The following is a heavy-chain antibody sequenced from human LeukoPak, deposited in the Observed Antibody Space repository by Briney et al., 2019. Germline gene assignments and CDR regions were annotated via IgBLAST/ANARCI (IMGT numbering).Heavy chain of an antibody. CDR1: GFAFNSYA. D-gene: IGHD6-13*01. CDR2: INSDGSST. J-gene: IGHJ4*02. Sequence: GGSLRLSCAASGFAFNSYAMNWVRQAPGKGLVWVSRINSDGSSTSYADSVKGRFTISRDNAKNTLYLQMNSLRAEDTAVYYCSSRRSAAAGIDYWGQGTLVTVSS. CDR3: SSRRSAAAGIDY. V-gene: IGHV3-74*01.